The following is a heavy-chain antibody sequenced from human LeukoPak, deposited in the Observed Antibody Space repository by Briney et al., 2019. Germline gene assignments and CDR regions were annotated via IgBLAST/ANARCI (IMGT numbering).Heavy chain of an antibody. J-gene: IGHJ6*02. V-gene: IGHV1-69*13. D-gene: IGHD2-15*01. Sequence: SVKVSCKASGGTFSSYAISWVRQAPGQGLEWMGGIIPIFGTANYAQKFQGRVMITADESTNTAYMELSSLRSEDTAVYYCARVWGYCSGGSCYSDSYYYYGVDVWGQGTTVSVS. CDR3: ARVWGYCSGGSCYSDSYYYYGVDV. CDR1: GGTFSSYA. CDR2: IIPIFGTA.